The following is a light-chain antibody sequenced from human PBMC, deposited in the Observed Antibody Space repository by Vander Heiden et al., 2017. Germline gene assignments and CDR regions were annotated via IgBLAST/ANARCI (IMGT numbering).Light chain of an antibody. J-gene: IGLJ2*01. Sequence: QSALTQPASVSGSPGQAITISCTGSSSDVGGYNYVSWYQQHPGKAPKLMIYDVSHRPSGVSNRFSGSRSGNTASLTISGLQADDEDDYYCSAYTSSSVVFGGGTKLTVL. CDR1: SSDVGGYNY. V-gene: IGLV2-14*01. CDR2: DVS. CDR3: SAYTSSSVV.